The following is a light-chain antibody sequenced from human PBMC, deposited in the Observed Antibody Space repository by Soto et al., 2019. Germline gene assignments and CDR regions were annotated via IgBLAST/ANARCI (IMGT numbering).Light chain of an antibody. CDR3: QQLNFFPIT. V-gene: IGKV1-13*02. J-gene: IGKJ5*01. CDR2: DAS. CDR1: QSISSY. Sequence: IQMTQSPSSLSASVGDRVTITCRASQSISSYLNWYQQKPGKAPKILIYDASSLESGVPSRFSGSGSGTEFTLTISSLQPDDFATYYCQQLNFFPITFGQGRRPEI.